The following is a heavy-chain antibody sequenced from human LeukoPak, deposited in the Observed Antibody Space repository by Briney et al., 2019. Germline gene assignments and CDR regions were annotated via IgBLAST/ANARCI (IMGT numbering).Heavy chain of an antibody. CDR2: IYHSGST. J-gene: IGHJ3*02. CDR3: ARVRYSGYDLGHGAFDI. Sequence: PSETLSLTCAVSGGSISSSNWWSWVRQPPGKGLEWIGEIYHSGSTNYNPSLKSRVTISVDKSKNQFSLKLSSVTAADTAVYYCARVRYSGYDLGHGAFDIWGQGTMVTVSS. V-gene: IGHV4-4*02. CDR1: GGSISSSNW. D-gene: IGHD5-12*01.